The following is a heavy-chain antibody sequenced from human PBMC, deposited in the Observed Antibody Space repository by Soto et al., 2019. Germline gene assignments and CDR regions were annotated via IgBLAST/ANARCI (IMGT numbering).Heavy chain of an antibody. CDR1: GFIFKNYA. D-gene: IGHD6-6*01. CDR3: TKSSGGSSSVGMDY. CDR2: ITRDGYNK. J-gene: IGHJ4*02. V-gene: IGHV3-30*04. Sequence: HPRGSLRLSCAVSGFIFKNYALNWVRQAPGKGLEWVASITRDGYNKYYADSVKGRFTISRDNSKNTLSLQMTALRVEDSSVYYCTKSSGGSSSVGMDYWGPGTLVTVSS.